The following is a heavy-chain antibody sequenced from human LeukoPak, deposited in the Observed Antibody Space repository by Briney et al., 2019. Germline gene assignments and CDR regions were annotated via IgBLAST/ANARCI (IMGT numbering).Heavy chain of an antibody. J-gene: IGHJ4*02. D-gene: IGHD3-16*01. Sequence: GGSLRLSCAASGFTFSSSGMSWVRQAPGKGLEWVSSITYSGGSTYYADSVKGRFTISRDNSRNTLYLQMHSLRAEDTAVYYCAKDRAESMITFGGVMYYWGQGTLVTVSS. CDR2: ITYSGGST. CDR3: AKDRAESMITFGGVMYY. V-gene: IGHV3-23*01. CDR1: GFTFSSSG.